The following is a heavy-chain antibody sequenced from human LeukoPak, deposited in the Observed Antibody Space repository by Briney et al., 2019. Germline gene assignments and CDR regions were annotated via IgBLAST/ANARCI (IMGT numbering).Heavy chain of an antibody. D-gene: IGHD6-13*01. J-gene: IGHJ3*01. CDR1: GFTLTTYA. CDR3: ARKEAQHLAFLLGAFHV. V-gene: IGHV3-23*01. Sequence: GGSLRLSCAASGFTLTTYAMTWVRQAPGKGLEWVSTISASGSSTYYVGSVKGRFTISRANSKNTLYLQMNSLRAEDTAVYYCARKEAQHLAFLLGAFHVWGQGTMVTVSS. CDR2: ISASGSST.